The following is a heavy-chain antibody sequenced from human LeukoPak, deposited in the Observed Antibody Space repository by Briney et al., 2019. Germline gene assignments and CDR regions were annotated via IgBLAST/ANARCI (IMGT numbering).Heavy chain of an antibody. J-gene: IGHJ3*02. CDR2: FYARGNT. V-gene: IGHV4-4*07. D-gene: IGHD1-20*01. Sequence: SETLSLTCNVSGGSISNYYWNWVRQPAGKGLEWIGRFYARGNTNYNPSLKSRVTMSVDTSKNQLSLKLTSVTAADTAVYYCARELITKADAFDIWGQGTMVTVSS. CDR1: GGSISNYY. CDR3: ARELITKADAFDI.